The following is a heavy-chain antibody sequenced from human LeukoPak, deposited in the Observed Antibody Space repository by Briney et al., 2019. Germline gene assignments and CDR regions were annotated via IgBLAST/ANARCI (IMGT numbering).Heavy chain of an antibody. CDR1: GLTFSSYW. Sequence: GGSLRLSCAASGLTFSSYWMSCVRQAPGKGLEWVAAIASNGGSEYYADSVKGRFTISRDNSKNTLFLQMNSLRPDDTAVYYCAKRGHYSINWYHYFDYWGQGTLVTVSS. CDR2: IASNGGSE. CDR3: AKRGHYSINWYHYFDY. J-gene: IGHJ4*02. V-gene: IGHV3-30*18. D-gene: IGHD6-13*01.